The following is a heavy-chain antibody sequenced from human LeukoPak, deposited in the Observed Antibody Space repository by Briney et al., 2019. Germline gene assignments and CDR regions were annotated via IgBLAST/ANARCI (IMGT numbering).Heavy chain of an antibody. D-gene: IGHD3-22*01. J-gene: IGHJ3*02. Sequence: ASVKVSCKASGYTFTSYYMHWVRQAPGQGLEWMGIINPSGGSTSYAQKFQGRVTMTRDTSISTAYMELSRLRSDDTAVYYCARVPTYYYDSSGPNDAFDIWGQGTMVTVSS. CDR1: GYTFTSYY. V-gene: IGHV1-46*01. CDR2: INPSGGST. CDR3: ARVPTYYYDSSGPNDAFDI.